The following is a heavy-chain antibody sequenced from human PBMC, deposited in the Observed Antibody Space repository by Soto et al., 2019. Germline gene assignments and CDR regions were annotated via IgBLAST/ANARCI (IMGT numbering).Heavy chain of an antibody. V-gene: IGHV3-74*01. CDR2: MFTDVSTT. CDR1: GFSFSGFW. D-gene: IGHD1-1*01. CDR3: VRGNTGQGNFDS. J-gene: IGHJ4*02. Sequence: PGGSLRLSCAASGFSFSGFWMHWVRQAPGKGLVWVSRMFTDVSTTYYADSVKGRFTISRDNAKSTLYLQMNSLRDEDTAVYYCVRGNTGQGNFDSWGQGTMVTVYS.